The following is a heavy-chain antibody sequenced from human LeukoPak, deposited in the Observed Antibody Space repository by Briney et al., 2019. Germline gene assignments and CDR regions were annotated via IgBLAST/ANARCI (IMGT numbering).Heavy chain of an antibody. D-gene: IGHD6-19*01. CDR2: IYYSGST. V-gene: IGHV4-39*01. Sequence: PSETLSLTCTVPGGSISSSSYYWGWIRRPPGKGLEWIGSIYYSGSTYYNPSLKSRVTISVDTSKKQFSLKLSSVTAADTAVYYCARFSSGWYSGDYWGQGTLVTVSS. J-gene: IGHJ4*02. CDR3: ARFSSGWYSGDY. CDR1: GGSISSSSYY.